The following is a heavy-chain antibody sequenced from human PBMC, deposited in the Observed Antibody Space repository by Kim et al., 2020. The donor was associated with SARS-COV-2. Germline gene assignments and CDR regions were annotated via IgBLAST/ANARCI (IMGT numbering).Heavy chain of an antibody. CDR2: INTNTGNP. D-gene: IGHD2-21*01. CDR1: GYTFTSYA. V-gene: IGHV7-4-1*02. Sequence: ASAKVSCKASGYTFTSYAMNWVRQAPGQGLEWMGWINTNTGNPTYAQGFTGRFVFSLDTSVSTAYLQISSLKAEDTAVYYCARDLLWPYLNWFDPWGQGTLVTVSS. CDR3: ARDLLWPYLNWFDP. J-gene: IGHJ5*02.